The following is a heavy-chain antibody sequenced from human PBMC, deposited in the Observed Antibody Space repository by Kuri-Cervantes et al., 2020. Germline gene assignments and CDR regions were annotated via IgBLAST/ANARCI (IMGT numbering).Heavy chain of an antibody. CDR2: ISAYNGNT. CDR1: GYTFTSYG. CDR3: AIPAGYSSSWDHFDY. V-gene: IGHV1-18*01. J-gene: IGHJ4*02. D-gene: IGHD6-13*01. Sequence: ASVKVSCKASGYTFTSYGISWVRQAPGQGLEWMGWISAYNGNTNYAQKLQGRVTMTTDTSTNTAYMELRSLRSDDTAVYYCAIPAGYSSSWDHFDYWGQGTLVTVSS.